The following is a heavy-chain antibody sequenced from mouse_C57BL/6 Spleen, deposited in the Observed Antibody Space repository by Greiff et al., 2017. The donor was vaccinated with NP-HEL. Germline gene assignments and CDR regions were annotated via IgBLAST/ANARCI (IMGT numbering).Heavy chain of an antibody. V-gene: IGHV1-64*01. J-gene: IGHJ4*01. Sequence: QVQLQQPGAELVKPGASVKLSCKASGYTFTSYWMHWVKQRPGQGLEWIGMIHPNSGSTNYNEKFKSKAILTVDKSSSTAYMQLSSLTSEDSAVYYCARGELGSSFFMDYWGQGTSVTVSS. D-gene: IGHD1-1*01. CDR3: ARGELGSSFFMDY. CDR1: GYTFTSYW. CDR2: IHPNSGST.